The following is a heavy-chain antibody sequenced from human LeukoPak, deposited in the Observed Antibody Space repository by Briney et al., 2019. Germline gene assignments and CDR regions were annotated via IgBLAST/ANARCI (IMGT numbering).Heavy chain of an antibody. J-gene: IGHJ4*02. CDR1: GFTFSSYG. V-gene: IGHV3-33*01. CDR3: ARGDGSFDY. CDR2: IWYDGSHK. Sequence: GGSLRLSCAASGFTFSSYGMHWVRQAPGKGLEWVADIWYDGSHKYYADSVKGRFTISRDNSKNTLYLQMNSVRADDTAVYYCARGDGSFDYWGQGILVTVSS. D-gene: IGHD5-24*01.